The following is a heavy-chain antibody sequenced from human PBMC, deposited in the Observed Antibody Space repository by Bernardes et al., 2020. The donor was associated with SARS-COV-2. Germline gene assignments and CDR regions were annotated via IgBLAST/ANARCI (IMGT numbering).Heavy chain of an antibody. J-gene: IGHJ3*02. V-gene: IGHV3-53*01. CDR3: ARDRNYYDSSGYDAFDI. Sequence: GGSLRPSCAASGFTVSSNYMSWVRQAPGKGLEWVSVIYSGGSTYYADSVKGRFTISRDNSKNTLYLQMNSLRAEDTAVYYCARDRNYYDSSGYDAFDIWGQGTMVTVSS. D-gene: IGHD3-22*01. CDR2: IYSGGST. CDR1: GFTVSSNY.